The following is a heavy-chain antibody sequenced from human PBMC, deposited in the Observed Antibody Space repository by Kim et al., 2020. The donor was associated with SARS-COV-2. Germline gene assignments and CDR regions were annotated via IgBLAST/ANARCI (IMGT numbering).Heavy chain of an antibody. J-gene: IGHJ4*02. D-gene: IGHD6-13*01. Sequence: SETLSLTCAVYGGSFSGYYWSWIRQPPGKGLEWIGEINHSGSTNYNPSLKSRVTISVDTSKNQFSLKLSSVTAADTAVYYCARSLRSRRGLGSIAAAGRVFDYWGQGTLVTVSS. CDR3: ARSLRSRRGLGSIAAAGRVFDY. CDR2: INHSGST. CDR1: GGSFSGYY. V-gene: IGHV4-34*01.